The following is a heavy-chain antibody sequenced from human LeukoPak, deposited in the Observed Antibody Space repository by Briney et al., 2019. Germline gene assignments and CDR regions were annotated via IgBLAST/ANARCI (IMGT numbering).Heavy chain of an antibody. CDR1: GGTFSSYA. Sequence: ASVKVPCKASGGTFSSYAISWVRQAPGQGLEWMGGIIPIFGTANYAQKFQGRVTITADKSTSTAYMELSSLRSEDTAVYYCASLFGSGSYYGIDYWGQGTLVTVSS. CDR3: ASLFGSGSYYGIDY. CDR2: IIPIFGTA. V-gene: IGHV1-69*06. D-gene: IGHD3-10*01. J-gene: IGHJ4*02.